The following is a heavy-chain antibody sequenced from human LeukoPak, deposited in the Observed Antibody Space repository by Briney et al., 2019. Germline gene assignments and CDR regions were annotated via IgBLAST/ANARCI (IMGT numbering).Heavy chain of an antibody. CDR2: ILTSGST. J-gene: IGHJ4*02. CDR3: AREFSYGSNGRGFDY. V-gene: IGHV4-4*07. CDR1: SGSISSYY. D-gene: IGHD4-17*01. Sequence: KPSETLSLTCTVSSGSISSYYWSWIRQPAGKGLEGIGRILTSGSTNYKPSLQSRVTMSVDTSKNQFSLKLNSMTAADTAVYYCAREFSYGSNGRGFDYWGQGTLVTVSS.